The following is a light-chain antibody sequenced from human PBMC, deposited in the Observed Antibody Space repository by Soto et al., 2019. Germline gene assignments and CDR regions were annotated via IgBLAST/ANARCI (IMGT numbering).Light chain of an antibody. V-gene: IGKV3D-15*01. Sequence: EIVMTQSPATLSVSPGERVTLSCRVSPSVGTTLAWYQQKVGQAPRLLLYGASTRAKDIPARFSGSGSGTEFTLTINSLQSDDFAVYYCQQYRNWPGTFGQGTKLEIK. J-gene: IGKJ2*01. CDR2: GAS. CDR1: PSVGTT. CDR3: QQYRNWPGT.